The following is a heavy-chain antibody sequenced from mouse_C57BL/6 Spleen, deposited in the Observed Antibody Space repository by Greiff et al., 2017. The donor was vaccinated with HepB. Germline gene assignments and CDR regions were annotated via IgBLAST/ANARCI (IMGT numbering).Heavy chain of an antibody. Sequence: EVQLQQSGPELVKPGASVKIPCKASGYTFTDYNMDWVKQSPGKSLEWIGDINPNNGGTIYNQKFKGKATLTVDKSYSTAYMELRSLTSEDTAVYFCARGHYYGSSWNWFAYWGQGTLVTVSA. CDR1: GYTFTDYN. V-gene: IGHV1-18*01. CDR3: ARGHYYGSSWNWFAY. J-gene: IGHJ3*01. CDR2: INPNNGGT. D-gene: IGHD1-1*01.